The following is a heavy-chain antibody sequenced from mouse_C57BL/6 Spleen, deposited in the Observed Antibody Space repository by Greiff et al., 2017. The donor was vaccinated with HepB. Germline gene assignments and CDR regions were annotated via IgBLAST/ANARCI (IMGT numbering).Heavy chain of an antibody. J-gene: IGHJ1*03. CDR2: IDPETGGT. CDR3: TRKGYYYGSSPYFDV. V-gene: IGHV1-15*01. CDR1: GYTFTDYE. Sequence: QVQLKQSGAELVRPGASVTLSCKASGYTFTDYEMHWVKQTPVHGLEWIGAIDPETGGTAYNQKFKGKAILTADKSSSTAYMELRSLTSEDSAVYYCTRKGYYYGSSPYFDVWGTGTMVTVSS. D-gene: IGHD1-1*01.